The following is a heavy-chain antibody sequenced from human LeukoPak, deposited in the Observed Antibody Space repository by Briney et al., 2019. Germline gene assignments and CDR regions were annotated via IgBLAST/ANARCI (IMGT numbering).Heavy chain of an antibody. V-gene: IGHV3-48*01. CDR1: GFTFSSYS. CDR3: AKDSSSRSFDY. Sequence: PGGSLRLSCAASGFTFSSYSMNWVRQAPGKGLEWVSYISSSSSTIYYADSVKGRFTISRDNAKNSLYLQMNSLRAEDTAVYYCAKDSSSRSFDYWGQGTLVTVSS. CDR2: ISSSSSTI. D-gene: IGHD6-13*01. J-gene: IGHJ4*02.